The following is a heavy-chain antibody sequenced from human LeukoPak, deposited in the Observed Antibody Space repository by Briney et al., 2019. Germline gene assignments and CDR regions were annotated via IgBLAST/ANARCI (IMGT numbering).Heavy chain of an antibody. CDR2: INPNSGGT. D-gene: IGHD5-18*01. CDR1: GYTFTGYY. V-gene: IGHV1-2*02. CDR3: ARDGGYSYGYVDY. J-gene: IGHJ4*02. Sequence: ASVKVSCKASGYTFTGYYMHWVRQAPGQGLKWMGWINPNSGGTNYAQKFQGRVTMTRDTSISTAYMELRSLRSDDTAVYYCARDGGYSYGYVDYWGQGTLVTVSS.